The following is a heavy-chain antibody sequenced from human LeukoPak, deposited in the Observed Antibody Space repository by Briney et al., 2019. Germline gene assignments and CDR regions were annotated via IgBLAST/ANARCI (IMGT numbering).Heavy chain of an antibody. CDR2: ISSSSSYI. CDR1: GFTFSSYG. CDR3: ARSASSGSYYKGAFDY. D-gene: IGHD3-10*01. J-gene: IGHJ4*02. V-gene: IGHV3-21*01. Sequence: GGSLRLSCAASGFTFSSYGMNWVRQAPGKGLEWVSSISSSSSYIYYADSVKGRFTISRDNAKNSLYLQMNSLRAEDTAVYYCARSASSGSYYKGAFDYWGQGTLVTVSS.